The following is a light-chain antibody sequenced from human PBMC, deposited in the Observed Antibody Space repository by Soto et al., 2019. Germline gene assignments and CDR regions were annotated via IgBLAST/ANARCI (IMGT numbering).Light chain of an antibody. J-gene: IGLJ3*02. V-gene: IGLV1-44*01. CDR1: SSNIGSNA. CDR2: SNN. Sequence: QPVLTQPPSASGTPGQRVTISCSGSSSNIGSNAIHWYQQFPGTAPKLLIYSNNQRPSGVPDRFSGSKSGTSASLAISGLQSEDEADYYCAAWDDSLNGPVFGGGTKLTVL. CDR3: AAWDDSLNGPV.